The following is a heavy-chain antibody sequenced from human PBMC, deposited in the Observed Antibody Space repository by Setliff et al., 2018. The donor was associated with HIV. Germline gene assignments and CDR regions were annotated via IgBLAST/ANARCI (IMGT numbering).Heavy chain of an antibody. J-gene: IGHJ5*02. D-gene: IGHD6-13*01. CDR1: GYTFTRYA. CDR3: ARDRDSLLIGYTPNNWFDP. V-gene: IGHV1-3*01. CDR2: INADNGDT. Sequence: GASVKVSCKASGYTFTRYAIHWLRQAPGQSLEWMGWINADNGDTKYSQKFQGRLTITRDTSANTVYMELSSLGSEDTAVFYCARDRDSLLIGYTPNNWFDPWGQGTLVTVPQ.